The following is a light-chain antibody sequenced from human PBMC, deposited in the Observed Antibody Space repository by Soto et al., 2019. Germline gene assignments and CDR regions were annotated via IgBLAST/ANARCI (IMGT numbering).Light chain of an antibody. J-gene: IGLJ1*01. CDR3: SSYTSSSTLDV. Sequence: QSALTQPASVSGSPGQSITISCTGTSSDVGGYNYVSWYQQHPGKAPKLMMYEVSNRPSGVSNRFSGSKSGNTASLTISGLQAEDEADYYCSSYTSSSTLDVVGTGTKLTVL. V-gene: IGLV2-14*01. CDR1: SSDVGGYNY. CDR2: EVS.